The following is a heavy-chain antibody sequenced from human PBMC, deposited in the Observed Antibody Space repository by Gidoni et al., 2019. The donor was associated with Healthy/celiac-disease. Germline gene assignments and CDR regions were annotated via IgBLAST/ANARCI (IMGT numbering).Heavy chain of an antibody. CDR3: ARGGYLYCGGDCYPLGY. V-gene: IGHV4-34*01. D-gene: IGHD2-21*02. Sequence: QVQLQQWGAGLLKPSETLSLTCAVYGGSFSGYYWSWIRQPPGKGLEWIGEINHSGSTNYNPSLKSRVTISVYTSKSQFSLKLSSVTAADTAVYYCARGGYLYCGGDCYPLGYWGQGTLVTVSS. CDR1: GGSFSGYY. J-gene: IGHJ4*02. CDR2: INHSGST.